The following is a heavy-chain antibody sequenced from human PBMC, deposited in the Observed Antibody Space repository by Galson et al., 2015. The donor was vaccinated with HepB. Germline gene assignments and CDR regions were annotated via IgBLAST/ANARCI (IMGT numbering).Heavy chain of an antibody. CDR2: MSHDGRDV. J-gene: IGHJ4*02. Sequence: SLRLSCAGSGFTFNEGGMHWVRQAPGGGLQWVALMSHDGRDVLYTDSVKGRFTISRVNSKNTLYLEMSSLTAEDTALYYCAKGGLRCAGEGCSFDWGQGTLVTVSS. D-gene: IGHD5/OR15-5a*01. CDR3: AKGGLRCAGEGCSFD. V-gene: IGHV3-30*18. CDR1: GFTFNEGG.